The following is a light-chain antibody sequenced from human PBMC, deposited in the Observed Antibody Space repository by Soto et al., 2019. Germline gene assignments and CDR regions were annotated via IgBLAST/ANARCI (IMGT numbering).Light chain of an antibody. CDR2: EVS. CDR1: SSDVGGYNY. J-gene: IGLJ1*01. V-gene: IGLV2-14*01. Sequence: QSALTQPASVSGSPGQSITISCTGTSSDVGGYNYVSWYQQHPGKVPKLMIYEVSHRPSGVSNRFSGSKSGTTASLTISGLQAEDEGDYYCSSYRSGTPVFGNGTKLTVL. CDR3: SSYRSGTPV.